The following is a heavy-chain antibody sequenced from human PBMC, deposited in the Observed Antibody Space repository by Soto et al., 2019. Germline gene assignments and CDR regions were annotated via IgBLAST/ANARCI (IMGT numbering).Heavy chain of an antibody. Sequence: QVQLQQWGAGLLKPSETLSLTCAVYGGSFSGYQWTWIRQTPEMGLEWIGEINDSGNINYNPSLKGRVTILVDTAKKQISLRLSSVTAADTAVYYCARGLILWFGELSRRGGYYYDMDVWGKGTTVTVSS. D-gene: IGHD3-10*01. CDR1: GGSFSGYQ. V-gene: IGHV4-34*02. J-gene: IGHJ6*03. CDR2: INDSGNI. CDR3: ARGLILWFGELSRRGGYYYDMDV.